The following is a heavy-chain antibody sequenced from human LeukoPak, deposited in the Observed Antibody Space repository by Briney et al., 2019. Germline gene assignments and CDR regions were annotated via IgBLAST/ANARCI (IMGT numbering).Heavy chain of an antibody. D-gene: IGHD6-19*01. CDR1: GYTLTSYV. J-gene: IGHJ4*02. Sequence: ASVKVSCKASGYTLTSYVMHGVRQAPGQRLKWMGWINAGNGNTKYSQEFQGRLTITRDTSANTAYMELSSLRSEDMAVYYCARAAYSSGWPLYYFDYWGQGTLVTVSS. CDR2: INAGNGNT. CDR3: ARAAYSSGWPLYYFDY. V-gene: IGHV1-3*03.